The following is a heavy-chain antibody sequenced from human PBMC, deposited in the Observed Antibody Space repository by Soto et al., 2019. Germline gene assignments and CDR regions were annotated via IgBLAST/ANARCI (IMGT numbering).Heavy chain of an antibody. D-gene: IGHD1-7*01. V-gene: IGHV4-30-4*08. CDR2: ISYSGST. Sequence: SETLSLTCAVFGGSFSGYYWSWIRQHPGKGLEWIGFISYSGSTYYSASLKSRFTISVDTSKNQFSLNLSFVTAADTAVYYCATMGTPATGLYYFDYWGQGTLVTVSP. CDR1: GGSFSGYY. CDR3: ATMGTPATGLYYFDY. J-gene: IGHJ4*02.